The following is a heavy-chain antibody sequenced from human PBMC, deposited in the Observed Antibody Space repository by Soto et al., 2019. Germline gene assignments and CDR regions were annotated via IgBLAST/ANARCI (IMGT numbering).Heavy chain of an antibody. CDR1: GGTFSSYA. J-gene: IGHJ5*02. V-gene: IGHV1-69*01. CDR2: IIPIFGTA. D-gene: IGHD2-21*02. Sequence: QVQLVQSGAEVKKPGSSVKVSCKASGGTFSSYAISWVRQAPGQGLEWMGGIIPIFGTANYAQKFQGRVTITAHESTSTAYMELSSLRSEDTAVYYCASRSNKVVTRYNWFDPWGQGTLVTVSS. CDR3: ASRSNKVVTRYNWFDP.